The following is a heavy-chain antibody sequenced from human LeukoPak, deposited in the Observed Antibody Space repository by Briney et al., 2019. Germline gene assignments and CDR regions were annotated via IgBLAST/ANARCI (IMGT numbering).Heavy chain of an antibody. CDR3: AKDRPWLGTVTTGFDY. CDR1: GFTFSSYS. V-gene: IGHV3-21*04. CDR2: ISSSSSYI. Sequence: GGSLRLSCAASGFTFSSYSMNWVRQAPGKGLEWVSSISSSSSYIYYADSVKGRFTISRDNSKNTLYLQMNSLRAEDTAVNYCAKDRPWLGTVTTGFDYWGQGTLVTVSS. J-gene: IGHJ4*02. D-gene: IGHD4-17*01.